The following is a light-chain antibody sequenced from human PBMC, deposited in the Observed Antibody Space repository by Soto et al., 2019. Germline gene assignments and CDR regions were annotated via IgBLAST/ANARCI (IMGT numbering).Light chain of an antibody. CDR1: HNIIRH. J-gene: IGKJ1*01. CDR2: AAS. CDR3: QQSYSIPLT. Sequence: DILMTQSPSSLSASVGDRVTITCRASHNIIRHVNWYQQKPGKVPNLLIYAASNLQSGVPSRFSGGGSGPDFTITISSLQPEDFATYYCQQSYSIPLTFGQGTQVEFK. V-gene: IGKV1-39*01.